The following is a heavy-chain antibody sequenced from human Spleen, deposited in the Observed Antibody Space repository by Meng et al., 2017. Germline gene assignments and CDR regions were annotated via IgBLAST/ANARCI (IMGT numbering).Heavy chain of an antibody. V-gene: IGHV3-23*04. CDR1: GFTFSSYA. D-gene: IGHD5-24*01. J-gene: IGHJ4*02. Sequence: EVQLVESGGGVARPGESLRISDPASGFTFSSYAMSWVRQAPGKGREWVSAISGSGGSTYYADSVKGRVTISRDHSKNTLYLQMNSLRAENTAVYYCAKSMGWLQLGVDYWGQGTLVTVS. CDR2: ISGSGGST. CDR3: AKSMGWLQLGVDY.